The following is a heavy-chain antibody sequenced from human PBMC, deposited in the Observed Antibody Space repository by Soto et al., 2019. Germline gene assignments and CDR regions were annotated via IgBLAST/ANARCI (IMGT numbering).Heavy chain of an antibody. CDR1: GFTFDDYA. Sequence: GGSLRLSCAASGFTFDDYAMHWVRQAPGKGLEWVSGISWNSGSIGYADSVKGRFTISRDNAKNSLYLQMNSLRAEDTALYYCAKTTMVRGVITGSFDYWGQGTLVTVSS. J-gene: IGHJ4*02. V-gene: IGHV3-9*01. D-gene: IGHD3-10*01. CDR3: AKTTMVRGVITGSFDY. CDR2: ISWNSGSI.